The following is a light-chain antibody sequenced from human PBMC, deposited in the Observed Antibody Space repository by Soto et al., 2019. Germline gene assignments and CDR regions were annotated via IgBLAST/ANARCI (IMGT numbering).Light chain of an antibody. Sequence: EIVLTQSPATLSFSPGERATLSCRASQSLSSYLAWYQQKPGQAPRLLIYDASNRATGIPARFSGSGSGTDFTLTISSLEPDDFAVYYCQQRSNWPLTFGGGTKLEIK. V-gene: IGKV3-11*01. CDR3: QQRSNWPLT. CDR1: QSLSSY. J-gene: IGKJ4*01. CDR2: DAS.